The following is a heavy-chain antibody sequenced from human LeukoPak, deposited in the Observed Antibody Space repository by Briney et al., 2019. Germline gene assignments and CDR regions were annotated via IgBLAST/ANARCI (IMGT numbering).Heavy chain of an antibody. Sequence: ASVRVSCKASGYTFTSYGISWVRQAPGQGLEWMGWISAYNGNTNYAQKLQGRVTMTTDTSTSTAYMELRSLRSDDTAVYYCARNLDRRSPAFYYDSSGYKPFDYWGQGTLVTVSS. CDR3: ARNLDRRSPAFYYDSSGYKPFDY. J-gene: IGHJ4*02. V-gene: IGHV1-18*01. CDR2: ISAYNGNT. CDR1: GYTFTSYG. D-gene: IGHD3-22*01.